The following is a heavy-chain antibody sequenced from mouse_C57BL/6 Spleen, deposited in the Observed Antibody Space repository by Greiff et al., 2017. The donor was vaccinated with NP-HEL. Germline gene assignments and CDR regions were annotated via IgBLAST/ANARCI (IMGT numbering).Heavy chain of an antibody. D-gene: IGHD1-3*01. CDR3: ARSLKLAWFAY. Sequence: QVQLQQPGAELVKPGASVKLSCKASGYTFTSYWMQWVKQRPGQGLEWIGEIDPSDSYTNYNQKFKGKATLTVDTSSSTAYMQLSSLTSEDSAVYYCARSLKLAWFAYWGQGTLVTVSA. CDR1: GYTFTSYW. J-gene: IGHJ3*01. CDR2: IDPSDSYT. V-gene: IGHV1-50*01.